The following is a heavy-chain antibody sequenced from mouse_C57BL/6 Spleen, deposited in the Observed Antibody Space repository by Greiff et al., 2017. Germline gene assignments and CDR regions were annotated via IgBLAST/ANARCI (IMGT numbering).Heavy chain of an antibody. V-gene: IGHV1-52*01. CDR2: IDPSDSET. CDR1: GYTFTSYW. D-gene: IGHD1-1*01. Sequence: VQLQQSGAELVRPGSSVKLSCKASGYTFTSYWMHWVKQRPIQGLEWIGNIDPSDSETHYNQKFKDKATLTVDKSSSTAYMQLSSLTSEDSAVYYCAREGNYGSLFDYWGQGTTLTVSS. J-gene: IGHJ2*01. CDR3: AREGNYGSLFDY.